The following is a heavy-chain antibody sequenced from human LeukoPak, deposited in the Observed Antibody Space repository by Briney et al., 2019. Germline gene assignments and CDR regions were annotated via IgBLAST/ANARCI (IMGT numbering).Heavy chain of an antibody. V-gene: IGHV3-30*18. CDR1: GFTFSNYA. J-gene: IGHJ4*02. D-gene: IGHD6-13*01. Sequence: GSLRLSCAASGFTFSNYAMHWVRQAPGKGLEWVAVISYDGSNKYYADSVKGRFTISRDNSKHTLYLQMNSLRPGDTAVYYCAKDLAAAGCDYWGQGTLVTVSS. CDR2: ISYDGSNK. CDR3: AKDLAAAGCDY.